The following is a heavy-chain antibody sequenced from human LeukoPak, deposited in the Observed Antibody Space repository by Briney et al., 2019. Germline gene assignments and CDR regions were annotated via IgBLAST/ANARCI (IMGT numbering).Heavy chain of an antibody. D-gene: IGHD2-2*01. V-gene: IGHV4-39*07. CDR3: AREYQLLLYNWFDP. CDR1: GVSISSSNSY. CDR2: INHYGST. J-gene: IGHJ5*02. Sequence: NASETLSLTRTVSGVSISSSNSYWGWIRQPPGKGLEWIGEINHYGSTNYNPSLKSRITISVDTSKNQFSLKLSSVTAADTAVYYCAREYQLLLYNWFDPWGQGTLVTVSS.